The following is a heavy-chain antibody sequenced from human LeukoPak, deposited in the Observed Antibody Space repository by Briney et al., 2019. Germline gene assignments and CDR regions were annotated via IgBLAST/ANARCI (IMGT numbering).Heavy chain of an antibody. CDR3: AKEVDTAMVGLFDY. CDR2: ISGSGGST. Sequence: PGGSLRLSCAASGFTFSSYAMSWARQAPGKGLEWVSAISGSGGSTYYADSVKGRFTISRDNSKNALYVQMNSLRADDTAAYYCAKEVDTAMVGLFDYWGQGTLVTVSS. CDR1: GFTFSSYA. J-gene: IGHJ4*02. V-gene: IGHV3-23*01. D-gene: IGHD5-18*01.